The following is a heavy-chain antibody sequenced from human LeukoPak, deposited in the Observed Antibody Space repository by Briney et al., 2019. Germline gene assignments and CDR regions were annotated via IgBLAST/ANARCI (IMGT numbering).Heavy chain of an antibody. CDR2: IGGRGGST. V-gene: IGHV3-23*01. D-gene: IGHD3-3*01. CDR1: GFTFSSHA. CDR3: ARDPGVVAFHYFDF. J-gene: IGHJ4*02. Sequence: GGSLRLSCAASGFTFSSHAMAWVRQAPGKALEWVSAIGGRGGSTYYADSVKGRFTISRDNSKNTVYLQMNSLRAEDTAVYYCARDPGVVAFHYFDFWGQGTLVTVSS.